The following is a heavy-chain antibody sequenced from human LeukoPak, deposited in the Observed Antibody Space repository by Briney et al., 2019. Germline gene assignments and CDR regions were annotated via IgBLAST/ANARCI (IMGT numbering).Heavy chain of an antibody. CDR3: ARSADGYNYDY. CDR1: GGSISSGGYY. V-gene: IGHV4-31*03. J-gene: IGHJ4*02. Sequence: SETLSLTCTVSGGSISSGGYYWSWIRQHPGMGLEWIGYIYYSGSTYYNPSLKSRVTISVDTSTNQFSLQLSSVTAADTAVYYCARSADGYNYDYWGQGTLATVSS. D-gene: IGHD5-24*01. CDR2: IYYSGST.